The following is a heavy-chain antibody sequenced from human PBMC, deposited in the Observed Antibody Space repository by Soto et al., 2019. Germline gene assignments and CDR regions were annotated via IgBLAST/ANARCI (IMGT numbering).Heavy chain of an antibody. V-gene: IGHV3-7*03. D-gene: IGHD3-9*01. CDR2: INLDGSEQ. J-gene: IGHJ4*02. CDR3: SRENWFQDY. Sequence: HPGGSLRLSCVASGFTFTRYYMTWVRQAPGKGLEWVASINLDGSEQFYVDSVKGRFIISRDNAGSSLYLQMNSLRAEDTALYFCSRENWFQDYWGPGTLVTVSS. CDR1: GFTFTRYY.